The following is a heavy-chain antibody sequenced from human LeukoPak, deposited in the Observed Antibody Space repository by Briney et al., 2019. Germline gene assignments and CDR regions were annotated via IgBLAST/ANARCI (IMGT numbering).Heavy chain of an antibody. CDR2: ISGSGST. J-gene: IGHJ5*02. V-gene: IGHV4-4*07. CDR3: ARDSGTTGEVKFDP. D-gene: IGHD3-10*01. Sequence: SETLSLTCTVSGGSINSYWSWMRQPAGKGLEWMGRISGSGSTTYNPSLKSRLSISIDTSKNQFSLKLMSVTAADTAVNYCARDSGTTGEVKFDPWGQGTLVTVSS. CDR1: GGSINSY.